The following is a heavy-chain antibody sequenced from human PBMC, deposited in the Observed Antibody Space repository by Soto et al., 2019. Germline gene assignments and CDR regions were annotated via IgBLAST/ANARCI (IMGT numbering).Heavy chain of an antibody. D-gene: IGHD4-4*01. Sequence: QVQLVQSGAEVRKPGSSVTVSCKASGGTFSTYGITWVRQAPGQGLEWMGNIIPLIGTANYAERFRGRVTITADESTTTAYMELTSLISEDTAVYYCARVVMTTVPASFYSSLDVWGQGTTVTVSS. V-gene: IGHV1-69*18. CDR3: ARVVMTTVPASFYSSLDV. CDR2: IIPLIGTA. J-gene: IGHJ6*02. CDR1: GGTFSTYG.